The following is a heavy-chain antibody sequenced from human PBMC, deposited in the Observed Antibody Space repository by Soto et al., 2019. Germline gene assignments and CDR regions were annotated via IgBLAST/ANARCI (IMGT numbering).Heavy chain of an antibody. Sequence: SETLSLTCAVYGGSFSGYYWSWIRQPPGKGLEWIGEINHSGSTNCNPSLKSRVTISVDTSKNQFSLKLSSVTAADTAVYYCARSPNVDTAMVTSDYWGQGTLVTVSS. J-gene: IGHJ4*02. CDR2: INHSGST. D-gene: IGHD5-18*01. CDR3: ARSPNVDTAMVTSDY. CDR1: GGSFSGYY. V-gene: IGHV4-34*01.